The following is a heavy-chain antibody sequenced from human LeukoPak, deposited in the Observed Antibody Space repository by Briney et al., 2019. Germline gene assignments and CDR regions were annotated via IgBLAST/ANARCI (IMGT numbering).Heavy chain of an antibody. CDR2: IHTGGST. CDR1: GFTFNTYT. Sequence: GGSLRLSCAASGFTFNTYTMNWVRQAPGKGLEWASVIHTGGSTYYADSVKGRFTISRDTSNNTLYLQMNSLRAEDTAVYYCAREGKWLQLRYFDYWGQGTLVTVSS. D-gene: IGHD5-24*01. J-gene: IGHJ4*02. V-gene: IGHV3-53*01. CDR3: AREGKWLQLRYFDY.